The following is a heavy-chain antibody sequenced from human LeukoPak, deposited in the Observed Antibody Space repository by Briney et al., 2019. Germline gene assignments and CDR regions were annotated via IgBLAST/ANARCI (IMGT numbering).Heavy chain of an antibody. D-gene: IGHD3-10*01. Sequence: PGGSLRLSCAASGFTFSSYWMSWVRQAPGKGLEWVANIKQDGSEKYYVDSVKGRFTISRDNAKNSLYLQMNSLRAEDTAVYYCARAGLQWFGEFVDYWGQGTLVTVSS. CDR2: IKQDGSEK. CDR1: GFTFSSYW. J-gene: IGHJ4*02. V-gene: IGHV3-7*01. CDR3: ARAGLQWFGEFVDY.